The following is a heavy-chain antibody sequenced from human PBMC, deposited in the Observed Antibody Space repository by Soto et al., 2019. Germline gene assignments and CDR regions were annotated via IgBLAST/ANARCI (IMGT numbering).Heavy chain of an antibody. CDR2: ISSSGSTI. D-gene: IGHD3-22*01. Sequence: LSLTCAASGFTFSDYYMSWIRQAPGKGLEWVSYISSSGSTIYYADSVKGRFTISRDNAKNSLYLQMNSLRAEDTAVYYCARARARRYYYDSSGYYFDYWGQGTLVTVSS. J-gene: IGHJ4*02. CDR3: ARARARRYYYDSSGYYFDY. CDR1: GFTFSDYY. V-gene: IGHV3-11*01.